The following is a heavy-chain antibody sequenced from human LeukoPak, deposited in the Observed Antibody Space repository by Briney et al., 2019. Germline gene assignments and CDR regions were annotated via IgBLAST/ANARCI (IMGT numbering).Heavy chain of an antibody. Sequence: GGSQRLSCAASGFTLNNHWMHWVRQVPGKGLEWVSRIDNDGSNTIYADSVKARFTISRDNAKNTLYLQMNSLRAEDTAMYYCSRDRPHNWFDPWGQGTLVTVSS. V-gene: IGHV3-74*01. CDR2: IDNDGSNT. CDR1: GFTLNNHW. J-gene: IGHJ5*02. CDR3: SRDRPHNWFDP.